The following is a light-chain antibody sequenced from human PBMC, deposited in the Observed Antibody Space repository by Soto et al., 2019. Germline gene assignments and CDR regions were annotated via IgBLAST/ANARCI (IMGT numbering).Light chain of an antibody. CDR1: QRVRSN. V-gene: IGKV3-15*01. J-gene: IGKJ5*01. CDR3: QQYNTWHPIT. CDR2: GAS. Sequence: EIVLTQSPGTLSLSPGERATLSCRASQRVRSNLARYRQKPGQAPRLLIYGASTRANGLPARFSGSGSGTDFTLTISSLQSQDFAIYYCQQYNTWHPITFGQGTRLEIK.